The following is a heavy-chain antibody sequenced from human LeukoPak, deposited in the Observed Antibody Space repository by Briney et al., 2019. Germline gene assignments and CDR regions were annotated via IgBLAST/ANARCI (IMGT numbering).Heavy chain of an antibody. Sequence: SETLSLTCTVSGGSISSYYWSWIRQPPGKGLEWIGYIYYSGSTNYNPSLKSRVTISVDTSKNQFSLKLSSVTAADTAVYYCARGLHYDFWSGYYTAEYYYYMDVWGKGTTVTVSS. V-gene: IGHV4-59*01. J-gene: IGHJ6*03. CDR2: IYYSGST. D-gene: IGHD3-3*01. CDR1: GGSISSYY. CDR3: ARGLHYDFWSGYYTAEYYYYMDV.